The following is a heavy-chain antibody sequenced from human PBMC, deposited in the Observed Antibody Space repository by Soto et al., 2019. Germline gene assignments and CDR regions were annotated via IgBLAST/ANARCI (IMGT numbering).Heavy chain of an antibody. CDR3: ARGGGGCYIRS. D-gene: IGHD1-26*01. CDR2: ISYDGSNK. J-gene: IGHJ5*02. CDR1: GFTFSSYA. V-gene: IGHV3-30-3*01. Sequence: PGGSLRLSCAASGFTFSSYAMHWVRQAPGKGLEWVAVISYDGSNKYYADSVKGRFTISRDNSKNTLYLQMNSLRAEDTAVYYCARGGGGCYIRSWGQGTLVTVSS.